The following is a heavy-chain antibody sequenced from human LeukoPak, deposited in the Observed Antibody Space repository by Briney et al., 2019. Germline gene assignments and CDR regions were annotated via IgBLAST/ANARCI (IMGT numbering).Heavy chain of an antibody. D-gene: IGHD3-16*01. J-gene: IGHJ6*03. CDR3: ARGLISPNMDV. CDR2: IYHSGST. CDR1: GYSISSGYY. V-gene: IGHV4-38-2*02. Sequence: PSETLSLTCTVSGYSISSGYYWGWIRQPPGKGLEWIGSIYHSGSTYYNPSLKSRVTISVDTSKNQFSLKLSSVTAADTAVYYCARGLISPNMDVWGKGTTVTVSS.